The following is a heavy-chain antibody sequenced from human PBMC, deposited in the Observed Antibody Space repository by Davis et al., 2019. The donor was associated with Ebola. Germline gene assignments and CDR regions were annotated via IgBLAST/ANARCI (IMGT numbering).Heavy chain of an antibody. J-gene: IGHJ4*02. CDR2: IRSKPYGGTT. CDR1: GFTFGDYA. D-gene: IGHD4-23*01. CDR3: TREYGGSPDY. Sequence: GESLNISCTASGFTFGDYAMTWVRQAPGKGLEWVGFIRSKPYGGTTEYAASVKGRFTISRDDSKSIAYLQMNSLKTEDTAVYYCTREYGGSPDYWGQGTLVTVSS. V-gene: IGHV3-49*04.